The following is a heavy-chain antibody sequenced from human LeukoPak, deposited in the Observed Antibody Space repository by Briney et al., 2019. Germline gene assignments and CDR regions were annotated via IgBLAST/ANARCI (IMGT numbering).Heavy chain of an antibody. D-gene: IGHD1-26*01. CDR2: IIPIFGTA. V-gene: IGHV1-69*05. CDR3: AREIVGATHFDY. J-gene: IGHJ4*02. Sequence: RXAPGXXLXXXGGIIPIFGTANYAQKFQGRVTITTDESTSTAYMELSSLRSEDTAVYYCAREIVGATHFDYWGQGTLVTVSS.